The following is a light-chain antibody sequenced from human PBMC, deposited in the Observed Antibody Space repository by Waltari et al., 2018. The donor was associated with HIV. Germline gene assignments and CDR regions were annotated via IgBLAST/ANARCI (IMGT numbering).Light chain of an antibody. Sequence: QSVLTQPPSVSGAPGQRVTISCTGSSSNIGAGYHVHWYQQLPGTAPKLLIYGNSNRPSGCPDRFSGSNAGASASLAITGLQAEDEADYYCQSHDSSLSGYVFGTGTKVTVL. CDR3: QSHDSSLSGYV. V-gene: IGLV1-40*01. J-gene: IGLJ1*01. CDR2: GNS. CDR1: SSNIGAGYH.